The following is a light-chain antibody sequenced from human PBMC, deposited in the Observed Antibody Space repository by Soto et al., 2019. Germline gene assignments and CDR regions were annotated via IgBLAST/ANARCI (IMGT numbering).Light chain of an antibody. V-gene: IGKV3-20*01. CDR1: QSVSSSY. CDR3: QQYGSSPWYT. CDR2: GAS. Sequence: EIVLTQSPGTLSLSPGERATLSCRASQSVSSSYLAWYQQKPGQAPRLLIYGASSRATGSPDRFSGSGSGTDFTLTISRLEPEGFAVYYCQQYGSSPWYTFGQGTKLEIK. J-gene: IGKJ2*01.